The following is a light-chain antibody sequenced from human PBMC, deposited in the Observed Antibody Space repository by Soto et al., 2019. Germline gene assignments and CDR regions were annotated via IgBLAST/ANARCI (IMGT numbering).Light chain of an antibody. J-gene: IGKJ1*01. CDR2: GAS. CDR1: QNIYNS. V-gene: IGKV1-39*01. Sequence: DIQRTQFPSSLSPSFGDRVTITCLTSQNIYNSLNWYQQKAGRAPAVLIYGASNLQGGVPLRFSGSGSGTDFTLTISSLQPEDFATYYCQQTYSSPQTFGQGTKVDI. CDR3: QQTYSSPQT.